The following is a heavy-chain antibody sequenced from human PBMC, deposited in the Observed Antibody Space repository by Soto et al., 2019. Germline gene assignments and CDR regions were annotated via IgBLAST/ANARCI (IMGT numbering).Heavy chain of an antibody. D-gene: IGHD6-6*01. Sequence: GASAKVSCKASGYSLTSYAMRWVRQAHGQRLEWMGWISAYNGNTKYAQKFQGRVTMTTATSTSTAYMEVRSLRFDDTAVYYCARQGVEYSSSSNWFDPWGQGTLVTVSS. CDR2: ISAYNGNT. J-gene: IGHJ5*02. CDR3: ARQGVEYSSSSNWFDP. V-gene: IGHV1-18*01. CDR1: GYSLTSYA.